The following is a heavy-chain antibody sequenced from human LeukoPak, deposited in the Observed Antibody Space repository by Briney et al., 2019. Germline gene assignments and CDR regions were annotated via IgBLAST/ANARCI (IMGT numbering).Heavy chain of an antibody. CDR1: GFTLSSYS. D-gene: IGHD4-23*01. CDR3: ARDVTYYGGDWFDP. V-gene: IGHV3-48*04. J-gene: IGHJ5*02. Sequence: GGSLRLSCAASGFTLSSYSMNWVRQAPGKGLEWVSYISSTTSTIYCADSVKGRFTISRDNAKNSLYLQMNSLRAEDTAVYYCARDVTYYGGDWFDPWGQGTLVTVSS. CDR2: ISSTTSTI.